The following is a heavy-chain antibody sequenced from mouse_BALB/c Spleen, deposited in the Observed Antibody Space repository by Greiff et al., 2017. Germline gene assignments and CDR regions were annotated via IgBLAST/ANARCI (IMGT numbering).Heavy chain of an antibody. J-gene: IGHJ3*01. D-gene: IGHD2-14*01. Sequence: EVKLMESGGGLVQPVGSLRLSCATSGFTFSDFYMAWVRQPPGKRLEWIAASRNKANDYTTEYSASVKGRFIVSRDTSQSILYLQMNALRAEDTAIYYCARDGYHAWFAYWGQGTLVTVSA. CDR3: ARDGYHAWFAY. CDR2: SRNKANDYTT. CDR1: GFTFSDFY. V-gene: IGHV7-1*02.